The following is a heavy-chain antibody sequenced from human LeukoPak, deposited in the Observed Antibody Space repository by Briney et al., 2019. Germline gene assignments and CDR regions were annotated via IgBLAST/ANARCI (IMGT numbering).Heavy chain of an antibody. Sequence: GESLKISCKGSGYSFTSYWISWVRQMPGKGLEWMGRIDPSDSYTNYSPSFQGHVTISADKSISTAYLQWSSLKASDTAMYYCARHGDGSGSYSPYHYYYGMDVWGKGTTVTVSS. CDR3: ARHGDGSGSYSPYHYYYGMDV. D-gene: IGHD3-10*01. J-gene: IGHJ6*04. V-gene: IGHV5-10-1*01. CDR1: GYSFTSYW. CDR2: IDPSDSYT.